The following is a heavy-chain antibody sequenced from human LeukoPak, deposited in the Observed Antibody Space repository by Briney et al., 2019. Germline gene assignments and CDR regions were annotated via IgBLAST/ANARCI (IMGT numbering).Heavy chain of an antibody. CDR3: ASLSYDSSGPWAFDI. D-gene: IGHD3-22*01. Sequence: ASVKVSCKASGYTLTGYYMHWVRQAPGQGLEWMGSINPNSGGTNYAQKFQGRVTMTRDTSISTAYMELSRLRSDDTAVYYCASLSYDSSGPWAFDIWGQGTMVTVSS. J-gene: IGHJ3*02. CDR2: INPNSGGT. V-gene: IGHV1-2*02. CDR1: GYTLTGYY.